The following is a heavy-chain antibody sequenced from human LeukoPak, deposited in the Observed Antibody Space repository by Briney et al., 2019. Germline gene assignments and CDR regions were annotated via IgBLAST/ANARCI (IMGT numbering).Heavy chain of an antibody. Sequence: GASVKVSCKASGGTFSSYAISWVRQAPGQGLEWMGGIIPIFGTANYAQKFQGRVTITTDESTSTAYMELSSLRPEDTAVYYCARGYYDSSGYYHYWGQGTLVTVSS. CDR1: GGTFSSYA. CDR2: IIPIFGTA. D-gene: IGHD3-22*01. J-gene: IGHJ4*02. CDR3: ARGYYDSSGYYHY. V-gene: IGHV1-69*05.